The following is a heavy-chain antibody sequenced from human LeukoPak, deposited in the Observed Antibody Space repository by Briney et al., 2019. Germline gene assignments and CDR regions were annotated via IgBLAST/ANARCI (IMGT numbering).Heavy chain of an antibody. CDR3: ANSPRQWLKNYYYYMDV. J-gene: IGHJ6*03. D-gene: IGHD6-19*01. CDR2: ISGSGGST. V-gene: IGHV3-23*01. CDR1: GGSISSYY. Sequence: ETLSLTCTVSGGSISSYYWSWVRQAPGKGLEWVSAISGSGGSTYYADSVKGRFTISRDNSKNTLYLQMNSLRAEDTAVYYCANSPRQWLKNYYYYMDVWGKGTTVTISS.